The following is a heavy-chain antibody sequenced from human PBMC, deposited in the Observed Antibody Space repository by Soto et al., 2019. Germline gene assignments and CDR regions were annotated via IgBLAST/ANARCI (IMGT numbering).Heavy chain of an antibody. Sequence: QVQLVQSGAEVKKPGASVKVSCKASGYTFTSYDINWVRQATGQGLEWMGWMNPNSGNTGYAQKFQGRVTMTRNTPISTAYMELSSLRSEDTAVYYCARSMLELPELHYYYYYYLDVWGKGTTVTASS. J-gene: IGHJ6*03. CDR2: MNPNSGNT. V-gene: IGHV1-8*01. D-gene: IGHD1-7*01. CDR3: ARSMLELPELHYYYYYYLDV. CDR1: GYTFTSYD.